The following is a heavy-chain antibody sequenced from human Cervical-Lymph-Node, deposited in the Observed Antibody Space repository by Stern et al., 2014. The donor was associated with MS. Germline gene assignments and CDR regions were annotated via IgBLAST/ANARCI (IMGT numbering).Heavy chain of an antibody. V-gene: IGHV3-53*01. Sequence: VQLVESGGGLIQPGGSLRLSCAASGFTVSSNYMSWVRQAPVKGLEWVSVIYSGGSTYYADSVKGRFTISRDNSKNTLYLQMNSLRAEDTAVYYCARSRGSGWFWYFDLWGRGTLVTVSS. D-gene: IGHD6-19*01. CDR2: IYSGGST. CDR1: GFTVSSNY. J-gene: IGHJ2*01. CDR3: ARSRGSGWFWYFDL.